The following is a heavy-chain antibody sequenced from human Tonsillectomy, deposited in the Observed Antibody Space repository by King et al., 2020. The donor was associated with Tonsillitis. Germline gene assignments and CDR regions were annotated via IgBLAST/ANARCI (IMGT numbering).Heavy chain of an antibody. J-gene: IGHJ5*01. CDR3: GRAPGALRAAPGTSTWFDS. CDR2: VNPSSGRA. D-gene: IGHD6-13*01. V-gene: IGHV1-46*03. Sequence: QLVQSGAEVKKPGASVKLSCKASGYTFTTYYIHWVRQAPGQGLEWMGTVNPSSGRASYAQKFQGSVTMTSDTSTNTVYMEMSSLRFEDTAVYYCGRAPGALRAAPGTSTWFDSWGQGTLVIVSS. CDR1: GYTFTTYY.